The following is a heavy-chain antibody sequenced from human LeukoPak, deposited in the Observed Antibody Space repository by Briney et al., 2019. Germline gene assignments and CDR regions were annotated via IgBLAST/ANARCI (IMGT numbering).Heavy chain of an antibody. J-gene: IGHJ4*02. V-gene: IGHV3-53*01. Sequence: PGGSLRLSCAASGFTVSSNYMSWVRQAPGKGLERVSVIYSGGSTYYADSVKGRFTISRDNSKSTLYIQMNSLRAEDTAVYYCAGAKPKNMVRGLIMRRESRYYFDYWGQGTLVTVSS. CDR3: AGAKPKNMVRGLIMRRESRYYFDY. CDR1: GFTVSSNY. CDR2: IYSGGST. D-gene: IGHD3-10*01.